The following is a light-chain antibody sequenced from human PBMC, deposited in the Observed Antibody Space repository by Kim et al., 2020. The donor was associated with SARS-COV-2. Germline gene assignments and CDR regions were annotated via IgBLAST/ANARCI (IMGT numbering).Light chain of an antibody. V-gene: IGKV3-20*01. J-gene: IGKJ1*01. Sequence: EIVLTQSPGTLSLSPGERVTLSCRASQSISRADLGWYLAWYQQRPGQPPRLIIYGASSRATGIPDRFSGSGSGTDFTLTISRLEPEDFAVYYCQQYGSVPRTFGQGTKVDIK. CDR3: QQYGSVPRT. CDR1: QSISRADLGWY. CDR2: GAS.